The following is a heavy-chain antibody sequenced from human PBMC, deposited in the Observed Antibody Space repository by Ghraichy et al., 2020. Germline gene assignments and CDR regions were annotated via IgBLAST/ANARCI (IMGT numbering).Heavy chain of an antibody. J-gene: IGHJ6*02. CDR1: GFTFSNYY. CDR2: IKQDGSEK. CDR3: ARSPGGGMDV. Sequence: LSLTCAASGFTFSNYYMSWVRQAPGKGLEWVANIKQDGSEKYYVDSVKGRCTISRDNAKNSLYLQMNSLRAEDTAVYYWARSPGGGMDVWGQGTTVTVSS. V-gene: IGHV3-7*01. D-gene: IGHD1-26*01.